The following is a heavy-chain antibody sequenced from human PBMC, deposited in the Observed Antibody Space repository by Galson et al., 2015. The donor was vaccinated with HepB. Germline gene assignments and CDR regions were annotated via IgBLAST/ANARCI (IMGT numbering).Heavy chain of an antibody. D-gene: IGHD6-13*01. V-gene: IGHV6-1*01. CDR2: TYYRSKWYN. CDR3: ARDRVAAAGEHWFDP. CDR1: GDSVSSNSAA. Sequence: CAISGDSVSSNSAAWNWIRQSPSRGLEWLGRTYYRSKWYNDYAVSVKSRITINPDTSKNQFSLQLNSVTPEDTAVDYCARDRVAAAGEHWFDPWGQGTLVTVSS. J-gene: IGHJ5*02.